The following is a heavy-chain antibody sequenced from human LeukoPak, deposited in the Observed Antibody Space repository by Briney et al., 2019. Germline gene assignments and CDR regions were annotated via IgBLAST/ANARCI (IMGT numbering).Heavy chain of an antibody. D-gene: IGHD6-19*01. V-gene: IGHV3-21*01. J-gene: IGHJ4*02. CDR1: GFTFSSYS. Sequence: EGSLRLSCAASGFTFSSYSINWVRQAPGKGLEWVSSISSGSTYIYYADSVKGRFTISRDNAKNSLYLQMNSLRAEDTAVYYCSTYSSGWYEEGYFDYWGQGTLVTVSS. CDR3: STYSSGWYEEGYFDY. CDR2: ISSGSTYI.